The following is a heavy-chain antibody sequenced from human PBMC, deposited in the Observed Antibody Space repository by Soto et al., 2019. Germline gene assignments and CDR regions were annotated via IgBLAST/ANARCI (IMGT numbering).Heavy chain of an antibody. J-gene: IGHJ3*02. Sequence: QLHLVQSGAVVKKPGASVTVSCSASGYPVTAYYMHWVRQAPGRGLEWMGGINPATGAAKYTQTVQGRVTMTRDTSTSTVFMELSGLTSEDRAVFYCARGGGVGVAGSAAFDMWGQGTLVTVSS. CDR1: GYPVTAYY. D-gene: IGHD3-3*01. CDR3: ARGGGVGVAGSAAFDM. V-gene: IGHV1-2*02. CDR2: INPATGAA.